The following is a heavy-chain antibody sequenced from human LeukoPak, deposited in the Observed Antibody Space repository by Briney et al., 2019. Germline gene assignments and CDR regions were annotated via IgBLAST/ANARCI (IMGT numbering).Heavy chain of an antibody. Sequence: SETLSLTCAVYGGSFSGYYWSWIRQPPGKGLEWIEEINHSGSTNYNPSLKSRVTISVDTSKNQFSLKLSSVTAADTAVYYCARRDRAMVRGVINPFDYWGQGTLVTVSS. J-gene: IGHJ4*02. D-gene: IGHD3-10*01. CDR1: GGSFSGYY. V-gene: IGHV4-34*01. CDR2: INHSGST. CDR3: ARRDRAMVRGVINPFDY.